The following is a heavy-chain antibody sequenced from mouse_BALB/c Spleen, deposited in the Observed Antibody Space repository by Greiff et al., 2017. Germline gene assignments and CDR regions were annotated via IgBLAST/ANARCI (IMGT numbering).Heavy chain of an antibody. V-gene: IGHV1-14*01. D-gene: IGHD2-3*01. Sequence: EVKLQQSGPELVKPGASVKMSCKASGYTFTSYVMHWVKQKPGQGLEWIGYINPYNDGTKYNEKFKGKATLTSDKSSSTAYMELSSLTSEDSAVYYCARRGDDGYLYWYFDVWGAGTTVTVSS. J-gene: IGHJ1*01. CDR2: INPYNDGT. CDR1: GYTFTSYV. CDR3: ARRGDDGYLYWYFDV.